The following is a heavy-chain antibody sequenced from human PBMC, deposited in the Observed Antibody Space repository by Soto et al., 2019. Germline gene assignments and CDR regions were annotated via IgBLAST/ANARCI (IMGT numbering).Heavy chain of an antibody. CDR2: IRGDDDNYET. Sequence: EERLVQSGGGWVQPGESVELSCIASGFTFSESTIYWFCQAPGKGLVWVGHIRGDDDNYETSYVESVIGRLTSSRDDATHTAALQMSSLKTEDTAVYYCARQLSLGTFFYFAMDVWGQGAAVTVSS. CDR1: GFTFSEST. V-gene: IGHV3-73*02. J-gene: IGHJ6*02. D-gene: IGHD7-27*01. CDR3: ARQLSLGTFFYFAMDV.